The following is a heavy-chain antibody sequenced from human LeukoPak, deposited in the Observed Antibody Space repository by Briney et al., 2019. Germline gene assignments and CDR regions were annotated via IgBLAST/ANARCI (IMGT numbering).Heavy chain of an antibody. Sequence: GRSLRLSCAASGFTFSSYAMHWVRQAPGKGLEWVAVISYDGSNKYYADSVKGRFTISRDNAKNSLYLQMNSLRAEDTAVYYCARYTVTRELKNRKDYYMDVWGKGTTVTVSS. J-gene: IGHJ6*03. CDR3: ARYTVTRELKNRKDYYMDV. V-gene: IGHV3-30*04. CDR2: ISYDGSNK. CDR1: GFTFSSYA. D-gene: IGHD4-17*01.